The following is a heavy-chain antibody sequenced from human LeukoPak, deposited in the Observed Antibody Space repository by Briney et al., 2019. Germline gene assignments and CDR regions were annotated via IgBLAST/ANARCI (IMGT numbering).Heavy chain of an antibody. CDR1: GYSFTSYW. D-gene: IGHD2-2*01. Sequence: GESLKISCKGSGYSFTSYWIGWVRQMPGKGLEWMGIVYPGDSDTRYSPSFQGQVTISADKSISTAYLQWSSLKASDTAMYYCARHAIEGTSLNNWFDPWGQGTLVTVSS. CDR2: VYPGDSDT. J-gene: IGHJ5*02. V-gene: IGHV5-51*01. CDR3: ARHAIEGTSLNNWFDP.